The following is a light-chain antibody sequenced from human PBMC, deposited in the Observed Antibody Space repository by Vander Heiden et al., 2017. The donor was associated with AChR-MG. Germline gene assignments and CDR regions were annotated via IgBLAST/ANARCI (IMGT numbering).Light chain of an antibody. CDR1: QSAGNN. Sequence: IVVTQSPGTLSLSPGERATLSCRASQSAGNNLAWYHQKPGQAPSLLIYAASIRATGVPARFSGSRSGTDFTLTVSSLQSEDSAVYYCHQYHKWPYTFGQGTKLEIK. CDR2: AAS. V-gene: IGKV3-15*01. J-gene: IGKJ2*01. CDR3: HQYHKWPYT.